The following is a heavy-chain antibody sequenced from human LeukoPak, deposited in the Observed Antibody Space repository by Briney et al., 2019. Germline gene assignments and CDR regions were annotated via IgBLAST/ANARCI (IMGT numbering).Heavy chain of an antibody. J-gene: IGHJ4*02. V-gene: IGHV1-18*01. CDR3: ARALYSDSSGYYPGLDH. CDR2: ISAYNGNT. CDR1: GYTFTSYG. Sequence: ASVKVSCKASGYTFTSYGISWVRQAPGQGLEWVGWISAYNGNTNYAQKLQGRVTMTTDTSTKTSSMELRNLGSDDTAVYYCARALYSDSSGYYPGLDHWGQGTLVTVSS. D-gene: IGHD3-22*01.